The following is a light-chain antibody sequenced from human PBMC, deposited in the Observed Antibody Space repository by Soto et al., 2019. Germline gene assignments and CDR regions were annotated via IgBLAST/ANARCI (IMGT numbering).Light chain of an antibody. CDR2: YDD. V-gene: IGLV1-36*01. Sequence: QSVLTQPPSVSEAPRQRVTISCSGGSSNIGKNAVHWFQQLPGMAPKLLIYYDDLLPSGVSDRFSGSKSGTSASLAISGLQSEDEADYDCAAWDDSLNGWVFGGGTKLTVL. CDR3: AAWDDSLNGWV. CDR1: SSNIGKNA. J-gene: IGLJ3*02.